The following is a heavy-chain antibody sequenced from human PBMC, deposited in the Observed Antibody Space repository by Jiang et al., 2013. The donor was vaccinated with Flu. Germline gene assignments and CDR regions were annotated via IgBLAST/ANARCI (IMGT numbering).Heavy chain of an antibody. CDR1: GGSISSGSYY. Sequence: GLVKPSQTLSLTCTVSGGSISSGSYYWSWIRQPAGKGLEWIGRIYTSGSTNYNPSLKSRVTISVDTSKNQFSLKLSSVTAADTAVYYCATEYYDFWSGYSTNDAFDIWGQGTMVTVSS. V-gene: IGHV4-61*02. CDR3: ATEYYDFWSGYSTNDAFDI. CDR2: IYTSGST. J-gene: IGHJ3*02. D-gene: IGHD3-3*01.